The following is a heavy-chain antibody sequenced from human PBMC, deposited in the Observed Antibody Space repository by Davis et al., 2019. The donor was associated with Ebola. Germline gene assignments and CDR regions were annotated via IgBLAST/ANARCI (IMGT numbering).Heavy chain of an antibody. CDR2: IYSGGST. CDR3: ARGIVATISDY. Sequence: GGSLRLSCAASGFTFSSYSMNWVRQAPGKGLEWVSVIYSGGSTYYADSVKGRFTISRDNSKNTLYLQMNSLRAEDTAVYYCARGIVATISDYWGQGTLVTVSS. J-gene: IGHJ4*02. D-gene: IGHD5-12*01. V-gene: IGHV3-53*01. CDR1: GFTFSSYS.